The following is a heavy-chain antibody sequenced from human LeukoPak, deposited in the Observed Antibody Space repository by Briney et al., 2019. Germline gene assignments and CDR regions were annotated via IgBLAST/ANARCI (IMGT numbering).Heavy chain of an antibody. J-gene: IGHJ4*02. V-gene: IGHV3-23*01. CDR1: GFTFSSHG. CDR3: AKDSAWIQFDD. Sequence: GGSLRLSCVASGFTFSSHGMNGVRQAAGKGLEWVSGLSPSGDKAYYADCVKCRFTISRDNSKNTVYLQMNSLGAEDTAVYFCAKDSAWIQFDDWGQGTLVTVSS. D-gene: IGHD5-18*01. CDR2: LSPSGDKA.